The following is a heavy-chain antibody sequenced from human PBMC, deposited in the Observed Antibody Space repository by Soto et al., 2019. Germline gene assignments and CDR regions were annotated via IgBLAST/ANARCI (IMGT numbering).Heavy chain of an antibody. J-gene: IGHJ5*02. CDR1: GGSISSSNSY. V-gene: IGHV4-39*01. Sequence: QLQLQESGPGLVKPSETLSLTCTISGGSISSSNSYGCWIRQPPGKGLEWIGSIYYSGRTYYNPSLASRVTVSVDTSTNQFSMKLSSVTAADTAVYYCARRVMVGATVNWFAPWGQGTLVTVSS. D-gene: IGHD1-26*01. CDR3: ARRVMVGATVNWFAP. CDR2: IYYSGRT.